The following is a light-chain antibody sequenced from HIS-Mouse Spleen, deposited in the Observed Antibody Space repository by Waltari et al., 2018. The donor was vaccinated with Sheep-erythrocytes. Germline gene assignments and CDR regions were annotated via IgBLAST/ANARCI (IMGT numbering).Light chain of an antibody. J-gene: IGKJ1*01. CDR2: GAS. V-gene: IGKV3-15*01. CDR1: QSVSSN. CDR3: QQYNNWPRT. Sequence: EIVMTQSPATLSVSPGERATLPCRASQSVSSNLAWYQQKPGQAPRLLIDGASTRATGIPARFSGSESGTGVTLTISSMQSEDFAVYYCQQYNNWPRTFGQGTKVEIK.